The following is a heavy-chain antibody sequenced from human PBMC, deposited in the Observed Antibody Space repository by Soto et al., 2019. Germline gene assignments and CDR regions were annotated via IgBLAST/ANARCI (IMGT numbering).Heavy chain of an antibody. CDR3: AGSFGWYAFDQ. Sequence: QMQLLESGPGLVKPSETLSLTCAVSSASIDNNWNWVRQPPGKGLEWIGEIHQSGISYKNPSLKSRVTMSVDKSKNQFSLNLSSVTAADTDVYFCAGSFGWYAFDQWGQGTLVTVSS. D-gene: IGHD6-19*01. J-gene: IGHJ4*02. V-gene: IGHV4-4*02. CDR2: IHQSGIS. CDR1: SASIDNN.